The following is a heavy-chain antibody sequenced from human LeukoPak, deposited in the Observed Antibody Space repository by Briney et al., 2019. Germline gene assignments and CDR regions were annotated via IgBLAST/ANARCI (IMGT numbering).Heavy chain of an antibody. CDR2: IWSDGTNS. V-gene: IGHV3-33*06. CDR3: AKGAQRGFDYSNSLDK. D-gene: IGHD4-11*01. CDR1: GFTFSHYG. J-gene: IGHJ4*02. Sequence: GGPLRLSCATSGFTFSHYGMHWVRQAPGKGLEWVAVIWSDGTNSFYGDPVKGRFTISRDNFQRTVYLQMNSLRAEDTAVYYCAKGAQRGFDYSNSLDKWGQGTLVTVSS.